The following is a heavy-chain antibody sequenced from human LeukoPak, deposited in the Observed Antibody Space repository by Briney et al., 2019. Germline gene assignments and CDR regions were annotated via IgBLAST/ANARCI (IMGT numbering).Heavy chain of an antibody. CDR3: ARQKIGDYIGGRLNHWFDP. CDR1: GYTFTSYL. J-gene: IGHJ5*02. CDR2: ISTYNGNT. Sequence: ASVKVSCKASGYTFTSYLINWVRQAPGHGLEWMGWISTYNGNTTYAQNFQGRLTMTTDTSTSTAFMELRNLRSDDTAVYYCARQKIGDYIGGRLNHWFDPWGQGTLVTVSS. D-gene: IGHD4-17*01. V-gene: IGHV1-18*01.